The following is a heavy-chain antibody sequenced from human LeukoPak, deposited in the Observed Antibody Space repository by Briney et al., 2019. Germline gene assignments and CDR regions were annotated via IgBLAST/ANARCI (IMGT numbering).Heavy chain of an antibody. V-gene: IGHV3-66*01. CDR3: ATEYGSGRTGGFYYYGMDV. J-gene: IGHJ6*02. CDR1: GFTFSSYS. D-gene: IGHD3-10*01. Sequence: GGSLRLSYAASGFTFSSYSMNWVRQAPGKGLEWVSVIYSGGSTYYADSVKGRFTISRDSSKNTLYLQMNSLRAEDTAVYYCATEYGSGRTGGFYYYGMDVWGQGTTVSVSS. CDR2: IYSGGST.